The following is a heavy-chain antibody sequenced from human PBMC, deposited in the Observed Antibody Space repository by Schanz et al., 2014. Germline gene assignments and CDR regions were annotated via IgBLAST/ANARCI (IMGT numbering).Heavy chain of an antibody. CDR3: AREQIMAAAGLVDY. CDR2: ISGSGGSTR. CDR1: GFTFSSYA. D-gene: IGHD6-13*01. V-gene: IGHV3-23*01. Sequence: EVQLLESGGGLVQPGGSLRLSCAASGFTFSSYAMSWVRQAPGKGLEWVSGISGSGGSTRHYADSVKGRVTISRDNAKNSLYLQMNSLRAEDTAVYYCAREQIMAAAGLVDYWGHGTLVTVSS. J-gene: IGHJ4*01.